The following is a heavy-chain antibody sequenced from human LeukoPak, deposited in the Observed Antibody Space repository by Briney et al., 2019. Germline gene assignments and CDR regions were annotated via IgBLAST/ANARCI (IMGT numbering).Heavy chain of an antibody. CDR3: ARSHDYGDHHDSYYYYGMDV. D-gene: IGHD4-17*01. CDR1: GFTFSSYA. V-gene: IGHV3-66*01. CDR2: IYSGGST. J-gene: IGHJ6*02. Sequence: GGSLRLSCAASGFTFSSYAMSWVRQAPGKGLEWVSVIYSGGSTYYADSVKGRFTISRDNSKNTLYLQMNSLRAEDTAVYYCARSHDYGDHHDSYYYYGMDVWGQGTTVTVSS.